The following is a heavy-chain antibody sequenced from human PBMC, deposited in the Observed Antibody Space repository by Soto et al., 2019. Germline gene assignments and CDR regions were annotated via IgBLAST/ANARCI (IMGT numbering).Heavy chain of an antibody. Sequence: EVQLLESGGGLVQPGRSLRLSCAASGFTFSNYAMSWVRQAPGQGLDWVSAISGSGGTTYYADSVKGRFTISRDNSKNTLFLHMNSLRAEDAAVYYCAKFFVETGSNSGWPWSFHYWGQGTLVTVSS. V-gene: IGHV3-23*01. CDR2: ISGSGGTT. CDR1: GFTFSNYA. CDR3: AKFFVETGSNSGWPWSFHY. J-gene: IGHJ4*02. D-gene: IGHD6-25*01.